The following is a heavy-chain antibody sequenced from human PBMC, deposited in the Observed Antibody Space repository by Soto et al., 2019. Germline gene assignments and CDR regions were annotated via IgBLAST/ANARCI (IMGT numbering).Heavy chain of an antibody. J-gene: IGHJ6*04. Sequence: EVQLVESGGGLVQPGGSLRLSCAASGFTLSGRSMHWVRQAPGKGLVWVSGIDNAGTDSTYADSVKGRFTSSRDNAKNMLYLQMNSLRVEDMAVYYCARGWFGQDVWGKGTTVTVSS. CDR1: GFTLSGRS. D-gene: IGHD3-10*01. CDR2: IDNAGTDS. CDR3: ARGWFGQDV. V-gene: IGHV3-74*01.